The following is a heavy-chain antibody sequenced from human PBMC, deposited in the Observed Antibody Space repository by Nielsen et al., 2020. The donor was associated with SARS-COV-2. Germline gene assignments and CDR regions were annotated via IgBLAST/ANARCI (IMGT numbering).Heavy chain of an antibody. V-gene: IGHV1-8*01. CDR3: ARVNGDYHYYYYGMDV. Sequence: WVRQAPGQGLEWMGWMNPNSGNTGYAQKLQGRVTMTRNTSISTAYMELSSLRSEDTAVYYCARVNGDYHYYYYGMDVWGQGTTVTVSS. D-gene: IGHD4-17*01. J-gene: IGHJ6*02. CDR2: MNPNSGNT.